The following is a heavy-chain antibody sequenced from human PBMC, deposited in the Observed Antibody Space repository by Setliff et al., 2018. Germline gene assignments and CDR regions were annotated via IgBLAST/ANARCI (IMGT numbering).Heavy chain of an antibody. CDR1: GFNFDDYG. J-gene: IGHJ4*02. CDR3: VRDLHWGFDY. V-gene: IGHV3-48*01. Sequence: GGSLRLSCTASGFNFDDYGMSWVRQAPGKGLEWLSNIRNDGATTSYADSVKGRFTISRDNVKNSLFLQMNSLRAEDTAVYYCVRDLHWGFDYWGLGTLVTVSS. CDR2: IRNDGATT. D-gene: IGHD7-27*01.